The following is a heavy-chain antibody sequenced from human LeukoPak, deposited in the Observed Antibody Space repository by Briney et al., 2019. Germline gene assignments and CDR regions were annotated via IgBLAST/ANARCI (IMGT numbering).Heavy chain of an antibody. J-gene: IGHJ4*02. CDR3: VCQNSWDGSHFDY. CDR1: GFTFSNYG. V-gene: IGHV3-30*03. CDR2: ISYGGSSK. D-gene: IGHD5-24*01. Sequence: GGSLRLSCVASGFTFSNYGMHWVRQAPGKGLEWVAVISYGGSSKFYADSVKGRFTISRDNSKNTLYLQMNSLRAEDTAVYYCVCQNSWDGSHFDYWGQGTLVTVSS.